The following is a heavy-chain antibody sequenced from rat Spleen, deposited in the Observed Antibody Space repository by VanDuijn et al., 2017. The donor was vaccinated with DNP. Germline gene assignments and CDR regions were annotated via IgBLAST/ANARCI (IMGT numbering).Heavy chain of an antibody. D-gene: IGHD4-3*01. V-gene: IGHV5-25*01. Sequence: EVQLVESGGGLVQPGRSMKLSCAASGFTFSNYYMAWVRQAPTRGLEWVAAISTGGGNIYYRDSVKGRLTISRDNAKNSLYLQMDSLRSEDTATYYCTSPVPSGHYVMDAWGQGTSVTVSS. CDR3: TSPVPSGHYVMDA. J-gene: IGHJ4*01. CDR1: GFTFSNYY. CDR2: ISTGGGNI.